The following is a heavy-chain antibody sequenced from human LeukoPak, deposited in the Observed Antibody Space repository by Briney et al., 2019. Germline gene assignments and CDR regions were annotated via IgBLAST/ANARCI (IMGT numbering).Heavy chain of an antibody. J-gene: IGHJ4*02. CDR2: IQYDGINE. Sequence: GGSLRLSCAASGFDFSNYGMHWVRQAPGKGLEWVTFIQYDGINEYYGDSVRGRFTISRDNSKNTLYLQMHSLRVEDTAMYYCVKSSSSQTAEDFWGQGTLVTVSS. CDR1: GFDFSNYG. D-gene: IGHD2-21*02. V-gene: IGHV3-30*02. CDR3: VKSSSSQTAEDF.